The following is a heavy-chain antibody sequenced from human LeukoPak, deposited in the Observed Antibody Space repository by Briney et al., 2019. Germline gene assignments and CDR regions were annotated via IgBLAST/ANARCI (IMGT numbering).Heavy chain of an antibody. CDR2: IATDGGER. CDR3: ARARGDSSPASRYFDY. D-gene: IGHD5-18*01. V-gene: IGHV3-30-3*01. CDR1: GFTFNSYA. J-gene: IGHJ4*02. Sequence: GGSLRLSCAASGFTFNSYAMSWVRQAPGKGLEWVALIATDGGERYYADSVKGRFTISRDNSKNTLYVQMNSLRPEDTAIYYCARARGDSSPASRYFDYWGQGAPVTVSS.